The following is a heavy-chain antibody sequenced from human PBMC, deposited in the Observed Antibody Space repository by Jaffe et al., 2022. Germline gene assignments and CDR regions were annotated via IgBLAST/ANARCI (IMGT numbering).Heavy chain of an antibody. CDR1: GFTFSSYE. V-gene: IGHV3-48*03. J-gene: IGHJ5*02. D-gene: IGHD2-15*01. CDR3: ARDLVLGYCSGGSCP. Sequence: EVQLVESGGGLVQPGGSLRLSCAASGFTFSSYEMNWVRQAPGKGLEWVSYISSSGSTIYYADSVKGRFTISRDNAKNSLYLQMNSLRAEDTAVYYCARDLVLGYCSGGSCPWGQGTLVTVSS. CDR2: ISSSGSTI.